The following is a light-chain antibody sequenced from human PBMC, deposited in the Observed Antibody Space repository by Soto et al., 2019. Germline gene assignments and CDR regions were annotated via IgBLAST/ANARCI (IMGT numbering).Light chain of an antibody. CDR2: GAS. CDR3: QQYNNWPIT. J-gene: IGKJ5*01. Sequence: EIGMTQSPATLSVSPGERATLSCRASQSFSSNLAWYQQKPGQAPRLLIYGASTRATGIPARFSGSGSGTEFTLTISSLQSEDFAVYYCQQYNNWPITFGQGTRLEI. CDR1: QSFSSN. V-gene: IGKV3-15*01.